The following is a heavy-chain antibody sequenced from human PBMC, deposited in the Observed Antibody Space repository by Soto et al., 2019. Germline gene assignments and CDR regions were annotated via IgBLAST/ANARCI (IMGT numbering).Heavy chain of an antibody. V-gene: IGHV3-21*01. Sequence: PGGSLRLSCAASGFTFSSYSMNWVRQAPGKGLEWVSSISSSSSYIYYADSVKGRFTISRDNAKISLYLQMNSLRAEDTAVYYCARSARAYGMDVWGQGTTVTVSS. J-gene: IGHJ6*02. CDR1: GFTFSSYS. CDR2: ISSSSSYI. CDR3: ARSARAYGMDV.